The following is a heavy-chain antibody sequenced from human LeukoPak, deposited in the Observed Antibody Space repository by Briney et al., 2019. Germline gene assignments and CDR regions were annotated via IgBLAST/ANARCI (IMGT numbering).Heavy chain of an antibody. Sequence: MASETLSLTCTVSGGSISSSSYYWSWIRQPPGKGLEWIGYIYYSGSTNYNPSLKSRVTISVDTSKNQFSLKLSSVTAADTAVYHCARDNWNYGSSMDVWGQGTTVTVSS. CDR2: IYYSGST. V-gene: IGHV4-61*01. J-gene: IGHJ6*02. CDR3: ARDNWNYGSSMDV. D-gene: IGHD1-7*01. CDR1: GGSISSSSYY.